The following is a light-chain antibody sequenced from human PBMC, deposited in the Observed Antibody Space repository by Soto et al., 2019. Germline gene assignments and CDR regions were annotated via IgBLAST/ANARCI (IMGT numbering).Light chain of an antibody. CDR1: SSDVGGYDY. Sequence: QSVVTQPASVSGSPGQSITISCTGTSSDVGGYDYVSWYQQYPGKAPRLIIYEVSNRPSGVSNRFSGSKSGNTASLTVSGLQAEDEADYYCTSHAGSNNYVFGTGTKLTVL. V-gene: IGLV2-14*01. J-gene: IGLJ1*01. CDR3: TSHAGSNNYV. CDR2: EVS.